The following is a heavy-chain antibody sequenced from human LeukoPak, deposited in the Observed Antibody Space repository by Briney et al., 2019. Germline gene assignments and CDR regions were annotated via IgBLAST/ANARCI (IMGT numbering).Heavy chain of an antibody. CDR1: GLTFNTYW. D-gene: IGHD3-22*01. Sequence: GGSLRLSCAASGLTFNTYWMTWVRQAPGKGLEWVADIKQDGSEKYYVDSVKGRFTISRDNAKNALYLQMNSLRAEDTALYYCARLFRPYYYDSSGIDYWGQGTLVTVSS. CDR3: ARLFRPYYYDSSGIDY. CDR2: IKQDGSEK. J-gene: IGHJ4*02. V-gene: IGHV3-7*01.